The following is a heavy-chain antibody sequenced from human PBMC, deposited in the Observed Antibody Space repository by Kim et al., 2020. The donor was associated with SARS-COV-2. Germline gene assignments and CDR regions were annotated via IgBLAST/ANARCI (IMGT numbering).Heavy chain of an antibody. Sequence: SRVTISVDTSKNQFSLKLSSVTAADTAVYYCARDPPPSITGTYLSYYFDYWGQGTLVTVSS. D-gene: IGHD1-20*01. CDR3: ARDPPPSITGTYLSYYFDY. V-gene: IGHV4-39*07. J-gene: IGHJ4*02.